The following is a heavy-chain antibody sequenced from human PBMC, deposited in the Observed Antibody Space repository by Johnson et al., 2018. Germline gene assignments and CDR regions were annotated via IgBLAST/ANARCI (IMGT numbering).Heavy chain of an antibody. CDR3: ARTSTPYYYDSSGYWGYYYMDV. V-gene: IGHV3-30*03. J-gene: IGHJ6*03. D-gene: IGHD3-22*01. CDR2: ISYDGSNK. Sequence: QVQLQESGGGVVQPGRSLRLSCAASGVTFSTYGMHWVRQAPGKGLEWVAVISYDGSNKYYADSVKGRFTISRDNSKNTLYLQMNSLRAEDTAVYYCARTSTPYYYDSSGYWGYYYMDVWGKGTTVTVSS. CDR1: GVTFSTYG.